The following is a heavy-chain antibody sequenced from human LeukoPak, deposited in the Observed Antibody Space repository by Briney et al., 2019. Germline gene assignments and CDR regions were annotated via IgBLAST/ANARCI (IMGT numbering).Heavy chain of an antibody. Sequence: ASVTVSSTASGYTFTVYAIKGVRQAPGQGLGWMGWMNPSSGNTGYAQKFQGRVTMTRNTSISTAYMELSSLRSEDTAVYYCARVGMATQLDHWGQGTLVTVSS. D-gene: IGHD5-24*01. V-gene: IGHV1-8*01. J-gene: IGHJ5*02. CDR2: MNPSSGNT. CDR3: ARVGMATQLDH. CDR1: GYTFTVYA.